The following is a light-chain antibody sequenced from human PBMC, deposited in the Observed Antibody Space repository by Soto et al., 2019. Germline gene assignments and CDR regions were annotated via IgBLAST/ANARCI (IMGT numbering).Light chain of an antibody. CDR3: QQDNSYPYT. CDR2: KAS. CDR1: QSISNW. J-gene: IGKJ2*01. Sequence: DIQMTQSPSTLSASVGDRVTITCRASQSISNWLAWYQQKPGKAPNLLIYKASSLESGVPSRFSGSGSGTEFTLTISSLQPDNFATYSCQQDNSYPYTFGQGTKLEI. V-gene: IGKV1-5*03.